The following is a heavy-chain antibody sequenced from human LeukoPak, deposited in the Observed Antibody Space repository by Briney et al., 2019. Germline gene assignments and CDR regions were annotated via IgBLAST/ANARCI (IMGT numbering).Heavy chain of an antibody. CDR1: GGSFSGYY. Sequence: SETLSLTCAVYGGSFSGYYWSWIRQPPGKGLEWIGEINHSGSTNYNPSLKSRVTISVDTSKNQFSLKLSSVTAADTAVYYCAREVVVVVPAANSGRGSYNWFDPWGQGTLDTVSS. CDR3: AREVVVVVPAANSGRGSYNWFDP. V-gene: IGHV4-34*01. J-gene: IGHJ5*02. D-gene: IGHD2-2*01. CDR2: INHSGST.